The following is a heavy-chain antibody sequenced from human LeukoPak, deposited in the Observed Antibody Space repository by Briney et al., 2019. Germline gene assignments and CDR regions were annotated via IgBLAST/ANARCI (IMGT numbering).Heavy chain of an antibody. J-gene: IGHJ3*02. Sequence: SETLSLTCTVSGGSIISSDYHWGWVRQPPGKGLEWIGTISYSGNTDYNPSLRSRVTISVDTSNNQFSLRLGSVTAADTAVYPWAKHCCRGPPNRVFDIWGQGTMVTVSS. D-gene: IGHD2-15*01. CDR1: GGSIISSDYH. V-gene: IGHV4-39*01. CDR2: ISYSGNT. CDR3: AKHCCRGPPNRVFDI.